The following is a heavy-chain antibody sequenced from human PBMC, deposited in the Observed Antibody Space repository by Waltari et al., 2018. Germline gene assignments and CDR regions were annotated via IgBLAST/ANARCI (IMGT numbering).Heavy chain of an antibody. CDR1: GVSITSHRPY. D-gene: IGHD5-12*01. Sequence: QLQLPESGPGLVKPSETLSLTCSVSGVSITSHRPYWGWIRQPPGQGLEWIATMAYSGATYSSPSLESRVTVSRDTSKNQLSLKLVSVTAADTAVYYCATYIGASVGTAAFDVWGQGTMVTVSS. V-gene: IGHV4-39*01. J-gene: IGHJ3*01. CDR3: ATYIGASVGTAAFDV. CDR2: MAYSGAT.